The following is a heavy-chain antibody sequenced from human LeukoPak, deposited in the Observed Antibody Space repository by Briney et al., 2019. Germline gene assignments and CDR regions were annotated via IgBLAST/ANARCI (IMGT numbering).Heavy chain of an antibody. V-gene: IGHV1-2*02. J-gene: IGHJ6*03. CDR2: INPNTVGT. Sequence: ASVKVSCKASGNTFTGYYFHWVRQAPGQGLEWMGWINPNTVGTNSAQKFLGRVTLTWDTSISTAYMELRSLRSDDTAVYYCARDGYNWNRYYYYYMDVWGKGTTVTVSS. CDR1: GNTFTGYY. D-gene: IGHD5-24*01. CDR3: ARDGYNWNRYYYYYMDV.